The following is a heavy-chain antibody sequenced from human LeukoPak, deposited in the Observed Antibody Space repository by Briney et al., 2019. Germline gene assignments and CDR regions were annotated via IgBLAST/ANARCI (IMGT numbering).Heavy chain of an antibody. CDR2: ISAYNGNT. CDR3: ARDGDYGGNWDY. CDR1: GYTFTSYG. D-gene: IGHD4-23*01. V-gene: IGHV1-18*01. J-gene: IGHJ4*02. Sequence: ASVKVSCKASGYTFTSYGISWVRQAPGQGLEWMGWISAYNGNTNYPQKLQGRVTMTTDTSTSTAYMELRNLRSDDTAVYYCARDGDYGGNWDYWGQGTLVTVSS.